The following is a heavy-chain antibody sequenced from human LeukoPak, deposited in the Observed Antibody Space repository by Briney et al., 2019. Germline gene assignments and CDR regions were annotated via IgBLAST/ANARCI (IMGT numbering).Heavy chain of an antibody. CDR3: ARGMTVTVENPLYYYYYMDV. Sequence: SETLSLTCTVYGGSFSGYYWSWIRQPPGKGLEWIGEINHSGSTNYNPSLKSRVTISVDTSKNQFSLKLSSVTAADTAVYYCARGMTVTVENPLYYYYYMDVWGKGTTVTVSS. J-gene: IGHJ6*03. CDR2: INHSGST. D-gene: IGHD4-17*01. V-gene: IGHV4-34*01. CDR1: GGSFSGYY.